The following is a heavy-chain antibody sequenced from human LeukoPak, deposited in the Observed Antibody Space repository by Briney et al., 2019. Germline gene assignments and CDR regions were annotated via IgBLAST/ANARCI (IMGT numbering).Heavy chain of an antibody. Sequence: SETLSLTCTVSGGSISSYYWSWIRQPAGKGLEWIGRIYTSGSTNYNPSLKSRVTMSVDTSKNQFSLKLSSVTAADTAVYYCAREGDGYKWNAFDIWGQGTMVTVSS. J-gene: IGHJ3*02. V-gene: IGHV4-4*07. CDR2: IYTSGST. CDR1: GGSISSYY. D-gene: IGHD5-24*01. CDR3: AREGDGYKWNAFDI.